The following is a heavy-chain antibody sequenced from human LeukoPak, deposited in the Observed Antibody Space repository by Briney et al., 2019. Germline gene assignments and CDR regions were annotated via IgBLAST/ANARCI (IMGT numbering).Heavy chain of an antibody. Sequence: ASVKVSCKASGYTFTGYYMHWVRQAPGQGLEWMGWINPNSGGTNYAQKFQGRVTMTRDTSISTAYMELSRLRSDDTAVYYCARGVYYYDSSGYYDYWGQGTLVTVSS. J-gene: IGHJ4*02. D-gene: IGHD3-22*01. CDR2: INPNSGGT. CDR3: ARGVYYYDSSGYYDY. V-gene: IGHV1-2*02. CDR1: GYTFTGYY.